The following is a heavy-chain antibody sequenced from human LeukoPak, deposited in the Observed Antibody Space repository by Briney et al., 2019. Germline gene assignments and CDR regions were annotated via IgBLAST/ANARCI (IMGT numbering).Heavy chain of an antibody. CDR3: ARDGYTYGSFDY. D-gene: IGHD5-18*01. CDR1: GGSINSSSYF. V-gene: IGHV4-39*01. J-gene: IGHJ4*02. Sequence: NTSETLSLTCSVSGGSINSSSYFWGWIRQPPGKGLEWIGSIYYSGSTYSNPSLKSRVTISVDTSKSQFSLKLSSVTAADTAVYYCARDGYTYGSFDYWGQGTLVTVSS. CDR2: IYYSGST.